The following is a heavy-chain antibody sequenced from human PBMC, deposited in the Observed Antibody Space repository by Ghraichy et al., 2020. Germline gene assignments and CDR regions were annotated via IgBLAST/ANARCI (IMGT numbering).Heavy chain of an antibody. CDR1: GYTFTDYY. CDR2: INPNSGGT. D-gene: IGHD6-19*01. J-gene: IGHJ4*02. V-gene: IGHV1-2*02. CDR3: ARSILAVAGLGIDY. Sequence: ASVKVSCKASGYTFTDYYIHWVRQAPGQGLEWMGWINPNSGGTNYAQRFQGRVTVTRDTSINTAYMQLSRVTSDDTAAYYCARSILAVAGLGIDYWGQGTLVTVSS.